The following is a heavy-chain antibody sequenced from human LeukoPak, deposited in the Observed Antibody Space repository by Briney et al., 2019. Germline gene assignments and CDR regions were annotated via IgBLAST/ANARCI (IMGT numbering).Heavy chain of an antibody. Sequence: GASVKVSCKASGYTFTIYYMHWVRQAPGQGLGWMGIINPSGGSTSYAQKFQGRVTMTRDTSTSTVYMELSSLRSEDTAVYYCARVDTAMGRSPRYWGQGTLVTVSS. V-gene: IGHV1-46*01. CDR3: ARVDTAMGRSPRY. D-gene: IGHD5-18*01. J-gene: IGHJ4*02. CDR1: GYTFTIYY. CDR2: INPSGGST.